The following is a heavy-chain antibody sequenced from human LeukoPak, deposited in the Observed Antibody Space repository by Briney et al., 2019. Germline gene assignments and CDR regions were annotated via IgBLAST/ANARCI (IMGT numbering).Heavy chain of an antibody. V-gene: IGHV1-69*13. CDR2: IIPIFGTA. CDR3: ARGYCSGGSCYPDYYFDY. D-gene: IGHD2-15*01. Sequence: SVKVSCKASGGTFSSYAISWVRQAPGQGLEWMGGIIPIFGTANYAQKFQGRVTITADESTSTAYLELSSLRSEDTAVYYCARGYCSGGSCYPDYYFDYWGQGTLVTVSS. CDR1: GGTFSSYA. J-gene: IGHJ4*02.